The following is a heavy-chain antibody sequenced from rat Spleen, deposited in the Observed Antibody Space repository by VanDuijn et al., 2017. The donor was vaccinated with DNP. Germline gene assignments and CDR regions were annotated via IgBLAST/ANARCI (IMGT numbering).Heavy chain of an antibody. J-gene: IGHJ1*01. Sequence: EVQLQESGPGLVKPSQSLSLTCSVTGYSITSNYWGWIRKFPGRRMEWMGYINYSGNTGHNPSLKSRISIARDTSKNQFFLQLNSVTTEDTATYYCARGLNYGGYNYYWYLDFWGPGTMVTVSS. CDR1: GYSITSNY. D-gene: IGHD1-11*01. CDR3: ARGLNYGGYNYYWYLDF. CDR2: INYSGNT. V-gene: IGHV3-1*01.